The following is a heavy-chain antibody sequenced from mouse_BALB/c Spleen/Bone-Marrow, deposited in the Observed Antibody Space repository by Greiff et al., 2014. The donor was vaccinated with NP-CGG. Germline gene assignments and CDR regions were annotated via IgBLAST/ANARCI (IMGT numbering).Heavy chain of an antibody. CDR3: ARYDGYFDY. V-gene: IGHV1-54*01. J-gene: IGHJ2*01. CDR2: INPGSGST. Sequence: LEESGAELVRPGTSVKVSCKASGYAFTGYLMEWLKQRPGQGLEWIGVINPGSGSTNYNEKFKDKATLTADKSSSTAYMQLSSLTSDDSAVYFCARYDGYFDYWGQGTILTVSS. D-gene: IGHD2-3*01. CDR1: GYAFTGYL.